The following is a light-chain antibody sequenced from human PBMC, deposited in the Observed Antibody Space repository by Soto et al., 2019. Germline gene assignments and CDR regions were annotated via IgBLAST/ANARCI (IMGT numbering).Light chain of an antibody. J-gene: IGLJ1*01. CDR3: SSYAGSNTP. CDR2: EVS. CDR1: SSDVGGYNY. V-gene: IGLV2-8*01. Sequence: QSALTQPPSESGSPGQSVTISCTGTSSDVGGYNYVSWYQQHPGKAPKLMIYEVSKRPSGVPDRFSGSKSGNTASLTVSGLQAEDEADYYCSSYAGSNTPFGTGTKVTVL.